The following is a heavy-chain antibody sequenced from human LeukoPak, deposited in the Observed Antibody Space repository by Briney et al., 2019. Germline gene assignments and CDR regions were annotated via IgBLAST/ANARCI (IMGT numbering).Heavy chain of an antibody. V-gene: IGHV3-48*04. CDR2: ISSSSNSV. CDR3: ARISSILHYYGSGTFYSD. D-gene: IGHD3-10*01. Sequence: PGGSLRLSCTVSGLTSSSFSLNWVRQAPGKGLEWISYISSSSNSVYYADSVKGRFTVSRDNAQNALYLQMDSLRAEDTAVYYCARISSILHYYGSGTFYSDWGQGTLVTVSS. J-gene: IGHJ4*02. CDR1: GLTSSSFS.